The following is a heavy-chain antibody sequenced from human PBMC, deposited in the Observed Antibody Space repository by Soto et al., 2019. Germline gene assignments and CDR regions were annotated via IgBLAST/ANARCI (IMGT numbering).Heavy chain of an antibody. CDR2: TYYRSKWYY. Sequence: PSQTLSLTCAISGDSVSSNSVVWNWIRQSPSRGLERLGRTYYRSKWYYEYAESVKSRIIINPDTSKNQLSLQLNSVTPEDTGVYYCARLVGNSLLDSWGQGTLVTVSS. D-gene: IGHD2-8*02. V-gene: IGHV6-1*01. J-gene: IGHJ5*01. CDR1: GDSVSSNSVV. CDR3: ARLVGNSLLDS.